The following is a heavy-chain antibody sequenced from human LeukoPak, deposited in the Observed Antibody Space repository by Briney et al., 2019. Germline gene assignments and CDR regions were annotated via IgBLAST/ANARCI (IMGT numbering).Heavy chain of an antibody. V-gene: IGHV7-4-1*02. CDR3: GRSIETEPLDY. CDR1: GDTFSSYV. Sequence: GASVKVSCKASGDTFSSYVMNWVRQAPGQGLEWMGWINTNTGNSTYAQGFTGRFVFSLDTSVSTAYLQISSLEAEDTAVYYCGRSIETEPLDYWGQGTLVTVSS. CDR2: INTNTGNS. J-gene: IGHJ4*02. D-gene: IGHD1-26*01.